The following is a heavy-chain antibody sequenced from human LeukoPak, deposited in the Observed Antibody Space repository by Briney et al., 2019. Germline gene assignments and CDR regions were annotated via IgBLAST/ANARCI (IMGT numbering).Heavy chain of an antibody. CDR3: TTDRAIAVRPLFDY. D-gene: IGHD6-6*01. J-gene: IGHJ4*02. V-gene: IGHV3-15*01. CDR1: GFTFSNAW. CDR2: IKSKTDGGTT. Sequence: GGSLRLSCAASGFTFSNAWMGWVRQAPGKGLEWVGRIKSKTDGGTTEYAAPVEGRFTISRDDSKNTLYLQMNSLKIEDTGVYYCTTDRAIAVRPLFDYWGQGTLVSVSS.